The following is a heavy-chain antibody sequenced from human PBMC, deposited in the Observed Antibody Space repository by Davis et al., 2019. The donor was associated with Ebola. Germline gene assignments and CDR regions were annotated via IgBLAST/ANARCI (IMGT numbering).Heavy chain of an antibody. CDR2: ISSSSSYI. V-gene: IGHV3-21*01. J-gene: IGHJ6*02. Sequence: GGSLRLSCAASGFTFSSYSMNWVRQAPGKGLEWVSSISSSSSYIYYADAVKGRFTISSDNAKNLLYLQMNSLRAEDTAVYYCARERIVVVPAATNLYYGMDVWGQGTTVTVSS. D-gene: IGHD2-2*01. CDR1: GFTFSSYS. CDR3: ARERIVVVPAATNLYYGMDV.